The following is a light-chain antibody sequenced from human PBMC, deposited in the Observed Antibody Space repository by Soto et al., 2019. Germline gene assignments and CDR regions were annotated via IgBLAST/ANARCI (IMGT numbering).Light chain of an antibody. CDR3: FSYAGDSTWV. J-gene: IGLJ3*02. V-gene: IGLV2-23*02. CDR2: EVT. Sequence: QSVLTQPASVSGSPGQSITISCTGTRSDIGSYNSIAWYQQYSVKAPTVIIFEVTKRPSGISDRFSGSKSGSTASLTISGLQAEDEADYFCFSYAGDSTWVFGGGTKLTVL. CDR1: RSDIGSYNS.